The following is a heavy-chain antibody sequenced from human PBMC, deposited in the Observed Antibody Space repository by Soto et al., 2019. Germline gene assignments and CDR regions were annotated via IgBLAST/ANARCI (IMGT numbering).Heavy chain of an antibody. CDR2: IIPILGIA. CDR1: GGTFSSYT. Sequence: SVKVSCKASGGTFSSYTISWVRQAPGQGLEWMGRIIPILGIANYAQKFQGRVTITADKSTSTAYMELSSLRSEDTAVYYCARDLAQVTFSTSNWFDPWGKGTLVTVSS. CDR3: ARDLAQVTFSTSNWFDP. D-gene: IGHD2-2*01. J-gene: IGHJ5*02. V-gene: IGHV1-69*04.